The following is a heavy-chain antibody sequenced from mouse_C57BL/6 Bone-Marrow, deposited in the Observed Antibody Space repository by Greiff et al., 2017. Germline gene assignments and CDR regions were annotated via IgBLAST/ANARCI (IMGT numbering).Heavy chain of an antibody. Sequence: EVKVVESGGGLVKPGGSLKLSCAASGFTFSSYAMSWVRQTPEKRLEWVATISDGGSYTYYPDNVKGRFTISRDNAKNNLYLQMSHLKSEDTAMYYCARDNPYPYYFDYWGQGTTLTVSS. CDR2: ISDGGSYT. J-gene: IGHJ2*01. V-gene: IGHV5-4*01. D-gene: IGHD2-10*01. CDR3: ARDNPYPYYFDY. CDR1: GFTFSSYA.